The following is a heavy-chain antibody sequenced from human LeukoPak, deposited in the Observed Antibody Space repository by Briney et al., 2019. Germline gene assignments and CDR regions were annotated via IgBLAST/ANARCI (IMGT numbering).Heavy chain of an antibody. D-gene: IGHD2-15*01. CDR3: ARESGAVVVVDASPVRFGCRFDP. CDR1: GASTSSRY. J-gene: IGHJ5*02. V-gene: IGHV4-4*08. CDR2: IYNGRNT. Sequence: SETLSLTCSASGASTSSRYWSWIRQSPGRTLEWIGHIYNGRNTKYNPSLTSRVTISVDTSKNQFSLSLTSVTAADTAIYYCARESGAVVVVDASPVRFGCRFDPWGQGTLVTVSS.